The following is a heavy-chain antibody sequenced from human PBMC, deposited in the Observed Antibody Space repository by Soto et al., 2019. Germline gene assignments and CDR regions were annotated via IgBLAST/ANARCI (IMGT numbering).Heavy chain of an antibody. CDR3: EREKGPDGAARPAYNWFDP. Sequence: SVKVSCKASGGTFSSYAISWVRQAPGQGLECMGGIIPIVGTANYAQKFQGRVTITAXXXXSXXXMXLXXLRCEDTAVYYCEREKGPDGAARPAYNWFDPWG. D-gene: IGHD6-6*01. J-gene: IGHJ5*02. CDR2: IIPIVGTA. CDR1: GGTFSSYA. V-gene: IGHV1-69*13.